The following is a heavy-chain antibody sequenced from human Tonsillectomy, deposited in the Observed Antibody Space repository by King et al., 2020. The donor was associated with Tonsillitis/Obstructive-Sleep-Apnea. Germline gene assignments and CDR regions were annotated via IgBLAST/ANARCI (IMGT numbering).Heavy chain of an antibody. V-gene: IGHV4-34*01. Sequence: VQLPQWGAGLLKPSETLSLTCAVHGGSFSGYYWTWIRQPPGKGLEWIGEINNSENTNYNPSLKSRVTISVDASKNQFSLKLTSVTAADTAVYYCARECTLVQGYGPGAGSCYDAFDIWGRGTMVTVSS. J-gene: IGHJ3*02. CDR1: GGSFSGYY. D-gene: IGHD2-15*01. CDR3: ARECTLVQGYGPGAGSCYDAFDI. CDR2: INNSENT.